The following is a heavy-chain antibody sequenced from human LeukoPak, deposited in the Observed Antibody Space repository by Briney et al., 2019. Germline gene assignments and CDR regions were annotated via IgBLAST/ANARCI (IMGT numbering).Heavy chain of an antibody. Sequence: GGSLRLSCAASGFTFSDYYMSWTRQAPGKGLEWVSYISSSGSTIYYADSVKGRFTISRDNAKNSLYLQMNSLRAEDTAVYYCARDQTQDIVVVPAAQDYWGQGTLVTVSS. D-gene: IGHD2-2*01. V-gene: IGHV3-11*04. CDR2: ISSSGSTI. J-gene: IGHJ4*02. CDR1: GFTFSDYY. CDR3: ARDQTQDIVVVPAAQDY.